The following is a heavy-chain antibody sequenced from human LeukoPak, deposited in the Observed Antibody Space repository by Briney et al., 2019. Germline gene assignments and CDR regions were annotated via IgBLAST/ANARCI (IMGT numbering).Heavy chain of an antibody. Sequence: PGGSLRLSCAASGFTFSTYNMNWVRQAPGKGLEWVSYISSSSGTIYYADSVKGRFTISRDNAKNSLYLQMNSLRAEDTAVYYCARDPLVIAAAGTDAFDIWGQGTMVTVSS. D-gene: IGHD6-13*01. CDR2: ISSSSGTI. CDR1: GFTFSTYN. J-gene: IGHJ3*02. V-gene: IGHV3-48*04. CDR3: ARDPLVIAAAGTDAFDI.